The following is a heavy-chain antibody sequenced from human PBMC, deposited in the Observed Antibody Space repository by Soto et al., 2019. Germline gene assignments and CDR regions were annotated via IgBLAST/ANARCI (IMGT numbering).Heavy chain of an antibody. CDR2: INPNSGAT. CDR1: GYTFIAYY. CDR3: APTLIAAAGTGAFDT. J-gene: IGHJ3*02. V-gene: IGHV1-2*02. Sequence: QVHLVQSGAEVKKPGASVKVSCKASGYTFIAYYMHWVRQAPGQGLEWMGWINPNSGATNYAQKFQGRVTMTRDTSISTAYMGVSRRRSADTALYYCAPTLIAAAGTGAFDTWGQGTMVTVAS. D-gene: IGHD6-13*01.